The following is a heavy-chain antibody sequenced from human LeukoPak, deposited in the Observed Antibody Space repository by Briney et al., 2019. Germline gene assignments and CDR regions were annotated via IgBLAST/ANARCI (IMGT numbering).Heavy chain of an antibody. CDR2: MNPNSGNT. Sequence: ASVNVSCKASGYTFTSYDINWVRQATGQGLEWMGWMNPNSGNTGYAQKFQGRVTMTRNTSISTAYMELSSLRSEDTTVYYCARGLKLRFLEWLPYGMDVWGQGTTVTVSS. V-gene: IGHV1-8*01. D-gene: IGHD3-3*01. J-gene: IGHJ6*02. CDR3: ARGLKLRFLEWLPYGMDV. CDR1: GYTFTSYD.